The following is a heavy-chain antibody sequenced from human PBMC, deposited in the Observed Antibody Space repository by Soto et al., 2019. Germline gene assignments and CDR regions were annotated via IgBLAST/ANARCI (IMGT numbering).Heavy chain of an antibody. Sequence: ASVKVSCEASGYTFMSYYMHWVRQAPGQGHEWMGIINPSGGSTSYAQKFQGRVTMTRDTSTSTVYMELSSLRSEDTAVYYCARCATFSLHSWGCLGYHASIECWGQR. CDR2: INPSGGST. CDR3: ARCATFSLHSWGCLGYHASIEC. D-gene: IGHD3-16*01. CDR1: GYTFMSYY. V-gene: IGHV1-46*01. J-gene: IGHJ5*01.